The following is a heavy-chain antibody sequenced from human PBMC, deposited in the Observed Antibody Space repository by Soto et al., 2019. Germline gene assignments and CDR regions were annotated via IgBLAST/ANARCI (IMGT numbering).Heavy chain of an antibody. J-gene: IGHJ6*02. V-gene: IGHV5-51*01. CDR3: ARQLSSIRHFGRGENYYYYGMDV. D-gene: IGHD3-9*01. Sequence: GESLKISCKGSGYSFTSYWIGWVRQMPGKGLEWMGIIYPGDSDTRYSPSFQGQVTISADKSISTAYLQWSSLKASDTAMYYCARQLSSIRHFGRGENYYYYGMDVWGQGTTVTDSS. CDR1: GYSFTSYW. CDR2: IYPGDSDT.